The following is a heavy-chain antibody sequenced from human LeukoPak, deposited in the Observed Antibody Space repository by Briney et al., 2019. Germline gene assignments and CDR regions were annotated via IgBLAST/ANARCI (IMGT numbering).Heavy chain of an antibody. V-gene: IGHV1-3*01. Sequence: ASVKVSCKASGYTFNTYAIHWVRQAPGQRPEWMGWINAGNGNTKSSQKFQGRVTLTRDKSASTAYMELSSLTSEDTAVYYCARAQGGYGFAAFDIWGQGTVVIVSS. CDR2: INAGNGNT. J-gene: IGHJ3*02. CDR1: GYTFNTYA. D-gene: IGHD5-12*01. CDR3: ARAQGGYGFAAFDI.